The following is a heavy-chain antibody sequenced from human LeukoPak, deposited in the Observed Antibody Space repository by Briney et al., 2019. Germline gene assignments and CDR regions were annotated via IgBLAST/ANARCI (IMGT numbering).Heavy chain of an antibody. CDR3: ARDPDF. J-gene: IGHJ4*02. Sequence: TLSLTCIVSGGLISSHYWNWIRQPPGKALEWLALIYWNDDKRYSPSLKSRLTITKDTSKNQVFLTMTNMDPVDTATYYCARDPDFWGQGTLVTVSS. CDR2: IYWNDDK. V-gene: IGHV2-5*01. CDR1: GGLISSHY.